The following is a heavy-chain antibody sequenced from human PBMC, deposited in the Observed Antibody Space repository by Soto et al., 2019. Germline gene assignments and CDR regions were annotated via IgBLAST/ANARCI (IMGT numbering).Heavy chain of an antibody. CDR3: AREYTYGSNFFDC. J-gene: IGHJ4*02. D-gene: IGHD5-18*01. Sequence: SETLCLTYTVSGGSISSAAYYWSWIRQHPGKGLEWIGYISHSGSAYYNPSLKSRVIISVDTPKNQFSLSLTSVTAADTAVYYCAREYTYGSNFFDCWGQGALVTVSS. CDR1: GGSISSAAYY. V-gene: IGHV4-31*03. CDR2: ISHSGSA.